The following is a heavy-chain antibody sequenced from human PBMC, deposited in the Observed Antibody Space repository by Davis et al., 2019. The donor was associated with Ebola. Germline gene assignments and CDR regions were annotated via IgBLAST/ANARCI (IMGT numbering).Heavy chain of an antibody. CDR2: IYYSGST. CDR1: GGSVSSGSYY. D-gene: IGHD6-19*01. V-gene: IGHV4-61*01. CDR3: ARGSQWLGPDY. Sequence: SETLSLTCTVSGGSVSSGSYYWSWIRQPPGKGLEWIGYIYYSGSTNYNPSLKSRVTISVDTSKNQFSLKLSSVIAADTAVYYCARGSQWLGPDYWGQGTLVTVSS. J-gene: IGHJ4*02.